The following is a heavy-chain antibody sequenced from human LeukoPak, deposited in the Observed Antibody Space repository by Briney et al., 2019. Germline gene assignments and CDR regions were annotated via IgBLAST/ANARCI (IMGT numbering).Heavy chain of an antibody. J-gene: IGHJ4*02. CDR3: ARIGGYFDY. Sequence: GGSLRLSCAVSGFTFSTNAMHWVRQAPAKGLEWLGVISHDGRDKYYADSVKGRFTVSRDNSKNILYLQMNSLRVEDTAVYYCARIGGYFDYWGQGTLVTVSS. CDR2: ISHDGRDK. D-gene: IGHD4-23*01. V-gene: IGHV3-30-3*01. CDR1: GFTFSTNA.